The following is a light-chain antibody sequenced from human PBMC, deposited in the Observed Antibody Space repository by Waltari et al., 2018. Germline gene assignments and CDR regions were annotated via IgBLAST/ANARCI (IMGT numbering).Light chain of an antibody. CDR2: KAF. CDR1: QSIRSD. J-gene: IGKJ1*01. V-gene: IGKV1-5*03. Sequence: DIQMTQSPSTLSASVGDRVTITCRASQSIRSDLAWYQQKPGRAPKLLIYKAFTLESGVPSSFSGSGSGTEFTLTISSLQPDDFATYYCQQYNFYSLTFGQGTKVDI. CDR3: QQYNFYSLT.